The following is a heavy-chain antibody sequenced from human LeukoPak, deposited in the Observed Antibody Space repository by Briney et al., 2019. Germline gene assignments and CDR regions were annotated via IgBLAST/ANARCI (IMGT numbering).Heavy chain of an antibody. CDR2: ISGSGGST. V-gene: IGHV3-23*01. D-gene: IGHD3-16*02. CDR3: AKDPYYDYVWGSYRSAFDY. J-gene: IGHJ4*02. Sequence: GGSLRLSCAASGFTFSSYAMSWVRQAPGKGLEWVSAISGSGGSTYYADSVEGRFTISRDNSKNTLYLQMNSLRAEDTAVYYCAKDPYYDYVWGSYRSAFDYWGQGTLVTVSS. CDR1: GFTFSSYA.